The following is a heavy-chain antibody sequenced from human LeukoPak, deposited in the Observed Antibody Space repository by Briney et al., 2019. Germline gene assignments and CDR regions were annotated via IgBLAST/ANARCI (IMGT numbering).Heavy chain of an antibody. D-gene: IGHD1-14*01. CDR1: GYTLTELS. V-gene: IGHV1-2*06. Sequence: ASVKVSCKVSGYTLTELSMHWVRQAPGQGLEWMGRINPNSGGTNYAQKFQGRVTMTRDTSNSTAYMELSRQRSDDTAVYYCARSPKEFTGRKFDYWGQGTLVTVSS. CDR2: INPNSGGT. CDR3: ARSPKEFTGRKFDY. J-gene: IGHJ4*02.